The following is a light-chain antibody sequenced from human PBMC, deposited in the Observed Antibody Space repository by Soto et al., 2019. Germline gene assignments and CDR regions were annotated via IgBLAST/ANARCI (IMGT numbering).Light chain of an antibody. V-gene: IGLV2-23*01. Sequence: QSALTQPASVSGSPGQSITISCTGTSSDVGSYDLVSWYQHHPGKVPKLMVYEGTKRHSGVSDRFSGSKSGKTASLTISGLQAEYEADYYCYSYAGDSLYVFGTVTKLTVL. J-gene: IGLJ1*01. CDR3: YSYAGDSLYV. CDR1: SSDVGSYDL. CDR2: EGT.